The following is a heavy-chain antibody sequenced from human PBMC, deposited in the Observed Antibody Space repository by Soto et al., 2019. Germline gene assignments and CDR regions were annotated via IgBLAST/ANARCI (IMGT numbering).Heavy chain of an antibody. D-gene: IGHD7-27*01. J-gene: IGHJ3*02. Sequence: PGGSLRLSCTASGFTFSDYYMNWIRQAPGKGLEWLSYITRTSNYIYYADSVKGRFTVSRDNAKNSLYLQMDSLRVDDTALYYCARELGTLGAFDIWGQGTMVT. CDR1: GFTFSDYY. V-gene: IGHV3-11*01. CDR3: ARELGTLGAFDI. CDR2: ITRTSNYI.